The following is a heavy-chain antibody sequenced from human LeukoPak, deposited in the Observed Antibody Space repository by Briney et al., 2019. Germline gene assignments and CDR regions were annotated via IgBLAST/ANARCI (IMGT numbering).Heavy chain of an antibody. CDR2: ISNSGNTI. CDR3: ARADDSSSGYFDY. D-gene: IGHD6-6*01. CDR1: GFTFSDYY. J-gene: IGHJ4*02. Sequence: GGSLRLSCAASGFTFSDYYMSWIRQAPGKGLEWVSYISNSGNTIYYADSVKGRFTISRDNAENSLYLQMNSLRAEDTAVYYCARADDSSSGYFDYWGQGTLVTVSP. V-gene: IGHV3-11*04.